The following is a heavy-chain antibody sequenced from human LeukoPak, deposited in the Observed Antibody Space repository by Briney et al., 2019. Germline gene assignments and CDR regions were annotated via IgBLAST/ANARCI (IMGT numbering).Heavy chain of an antibody. CDR2: ISVYNGET. J-gene: IGHJ5*02. CDR1: GGTLSSYA. D-gene: IGHD6-13*01. CDR3: ARVIIAAARRLDP. Sequence: ASVKVSCKASGGTLSSYAISWVRQAPGQGLEWMGWISVYNGETSYAQKFQGRVTMTTDTSTSTAYMELRSLRSDDTAVYYCARVIIAAARRLDPWGQGTLVTVSS. V-gene: IGHV1-18*01.